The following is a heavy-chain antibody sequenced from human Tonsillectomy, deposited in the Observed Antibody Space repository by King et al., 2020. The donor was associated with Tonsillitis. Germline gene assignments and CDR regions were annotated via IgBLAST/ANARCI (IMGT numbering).Heavy chain of an antibody. CDR1: GFTFSTYW. CDR2: IKQDGSEK. CDR3: ARGYSGYDFDYYYYYAMDV. V-gene: IGHV3-7*03. Sequence: VQLVESGGGLVQPGGSLRLSCAASGFTFSTYWMTWVRQAPGKGLEWVADIKQDGSEKHYVDSVKGRFTISRDNAKNSLFLQMNSLRAEDTAVYYCARGYSGYDFDYYYYYAMDVWGQGTTVTVSS. J-gene: IGHJ6*02. D-gene: IGHD5-12*01.